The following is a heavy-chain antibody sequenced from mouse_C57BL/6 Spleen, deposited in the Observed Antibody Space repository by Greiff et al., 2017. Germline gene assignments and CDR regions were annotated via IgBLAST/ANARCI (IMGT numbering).Heavy chain of an antibody. J-gene: IGHJ4*01. CDR2: IYPGSGNT. D-gene: IGHD1-1*01. CDR3: ARHCYDGSPYAVGD. CDR1: GYSFTSYY. V-gene: IGHV1-66*01. Sequence: VQLQQSGPELVKPGASVKISCKASGYSFTSYYIHWVKQRPGQGLEWIGWIYPGSGNTKYNEKFKGKATLTADTSSSTAYMQLSSLTSEDAAVYYCARHCYDGSPYAVGDWGQGASVTVAS.